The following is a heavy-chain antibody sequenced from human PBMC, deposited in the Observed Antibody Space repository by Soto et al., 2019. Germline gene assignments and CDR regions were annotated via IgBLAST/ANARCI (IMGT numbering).Heavy chain of an antibody. CDR3: ARVSGGRSHMD. D-gene: IGHD3-10*01. V-gene: IGHV4-34*01. CDR2: INHSGST. J-gene: IGHJ4*02. Sequence: SETLSLTCAVYGGSFSGYYWSWIRQPPGKGLEWIGEINHSGSTNYNPSLKSRVTISVDTSKNQFSLKLSSVTAADTAVYYCARVSGGRSHMDWGQGTLVTVSS. CDR1: GGSFSGYY.